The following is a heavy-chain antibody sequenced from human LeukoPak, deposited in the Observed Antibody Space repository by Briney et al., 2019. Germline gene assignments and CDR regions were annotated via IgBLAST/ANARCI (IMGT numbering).Heavy chain of an antibody. CDR1: TVSGSSGNW. D-gene: IGHD1-26*01. V-gene: IGHV4-4*02. Sequence: SETLSLTCALSTVSGSSGNWWSRVRQPPGKGLEWIGEVHKTGNTNYNPSLKTRVTISIDASKNQLSLELTSVTAADTAVYYCARELLGAPTPGAYWGRGTRVTVSS. CDR2: VHKTGNT. J-gene: IGHJ4*02. CDR3: ARELLGAPTPGAY.